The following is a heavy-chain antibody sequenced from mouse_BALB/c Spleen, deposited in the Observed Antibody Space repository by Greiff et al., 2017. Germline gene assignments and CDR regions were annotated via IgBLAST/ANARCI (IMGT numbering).Heavy chain of an antibody. CDR1: GYTFTSYW. CDR2: IYPSDSYT. Sequence: QVQLQQPGAELVRPGASVKLSCKASGYTFTSYWINWVKQRPGQGLEWIGNIYPSDSYTNYNQKFKDKATLTVDKSSSTAYMQLSSPTSEDSAVYYCTRAGSADWGQGTLVTVSA. CDR3: TRAGSAD. J-gene: IGHJ3*01. V-gene: IGHV1-69*02.